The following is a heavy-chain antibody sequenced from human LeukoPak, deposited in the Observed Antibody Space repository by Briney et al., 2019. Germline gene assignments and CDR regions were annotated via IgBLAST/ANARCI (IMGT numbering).Heavy chain of an antibody. CDR3: AKGHYGDYKGGAFDI. D-gene: IGHD4-17*01. J-gene: IGHJ3*02. CDR2: ISWNSGSI. CDR1: GFTFDDYA. Sequence: GGSLRLSCAASGFTFDDYAMHWVRQAPGKGLEWVSGISWNSGSIGYADSVKGRFTISRDNAKNSLYLQMNSLRAEDTALYYCAKGHYGDYKGGAFDIWGQGTMVTVSS. V-gene: IGHV3-9*01.